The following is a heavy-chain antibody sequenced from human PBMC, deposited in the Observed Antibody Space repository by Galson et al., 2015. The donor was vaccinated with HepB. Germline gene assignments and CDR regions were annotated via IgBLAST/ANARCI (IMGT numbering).Heavy chain of an antibody. V-gene: IGHV1-69*06. Sequence: SVKVSCKASGGTFSSYAISWVRQAPGQGLEWMGGIIPIFGTANYAQKFQGRVTITADKSTSTAYMELSSLRSEDTAVYYCAREGSGYYLNDAFDIWGQGTMVTVSS. J-gene: IGHJ3*02. D-gene: IGHD3-3*01. CDR1: GGTFSSYA. CDR3: AREGSGYYLNDAFDI. CDR2: IIPIFGTA.